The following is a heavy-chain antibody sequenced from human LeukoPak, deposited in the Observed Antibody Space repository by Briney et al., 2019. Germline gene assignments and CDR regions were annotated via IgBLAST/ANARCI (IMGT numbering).Heavy chain of an antibody. J-gene: IGHJ6*04. D-gene: IGHD3-9*01. Sequence: GRSLRLSCAASGFTFSNYAMHWVRQAPGKGLEWVAVISYDGSNKYYADSVKGRFTISRDNSKNTLYLQMNSLRAEDTAVYYCARDRNLRYFDWLPYGMDVWGKGTTVTVSS. CDR1: GFTFSNYA. CDR2: ISYDGSNK. CDR3: ARDRNLRYFDWLPYGMDV. V-gene: IGHV3-30*04.